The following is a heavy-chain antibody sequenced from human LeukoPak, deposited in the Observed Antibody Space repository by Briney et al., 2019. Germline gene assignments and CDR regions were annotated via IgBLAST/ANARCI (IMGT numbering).Heavy chain of an antibody. D-gene: IGHD2-21*02. CDR2: ISSSGSTI. Sequence: GGSLRLSCAASGFTFSSYEMNWVRQAPGKGLEWVSYISSSGSTIYYADSVKGRFTISRDNSKNTLYLQMNSLSAGDTAIYYCAKDRPKYCGGDCSIFDYWGQGTLVTVSS. V-gene: IGHV3-48*03. J-gene: IGHJ4*02. CDR3: AKDRPKYCGGDCSIFDY. CDR1: GFTFSSYE.